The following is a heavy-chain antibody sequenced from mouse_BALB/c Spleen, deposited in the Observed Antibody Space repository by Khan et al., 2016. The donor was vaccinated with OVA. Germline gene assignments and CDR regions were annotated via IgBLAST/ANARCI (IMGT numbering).Heavy chain of an antibody. Sequence: VQLKESGPGLVAPSQSLSITCTVSGFSLSSYGVNWVRQPPGKGLEWLGVIWGDGSTNYHSALISRLIISKDNSKSQVFLKMNSLQNDDTATYYSATLNPDYNPMDNWGQGTSVTVSS. CDR3: ATLNPDYNPMDN. V-gene: IGHV2-3*01. J-gene: IGHJ4*01. CDR1: GFSLSSYG. CDR2: IWGDGST.